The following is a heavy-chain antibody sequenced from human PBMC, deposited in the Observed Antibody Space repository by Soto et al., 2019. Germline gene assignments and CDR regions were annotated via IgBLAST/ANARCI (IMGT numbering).Heavy chain of an antibody. J-gene: IGHJ4*02. V-gene: IGHV1-69*02. Sequence: QVQLVHSGAEVKKPGSSVKVDCKPAGGIFNSYTFSWVRQAPGQGLEWMGRIIPVLGIANYTQRFQGRVTVTADESTRTAYMEVTSLRSDDTAMYYCATQRHWGQGTLVAVSS. CDR1: GGIFNSYT. CDR2: IIPVLGIA. CDR3: ATQRH.